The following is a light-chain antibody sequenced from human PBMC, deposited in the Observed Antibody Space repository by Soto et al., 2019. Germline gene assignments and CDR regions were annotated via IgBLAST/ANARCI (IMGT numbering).Light chain of an antibody. CDR2: GAT. CDR3: QQYNNWPRT. J-gene: IGKJ1*01. CDR1: HSISSS. V-gene: IGKV3-15*01. Sequence: EIVLAHSPGILSLSPGERASLSCGASHSISSSFLAWYQQKPGQAPRLLIHGATTRATGIPARFSGSGSGTEFTLTISSLQSEDFAVYYCQQYNNWPRTFGQGTKVDIK.